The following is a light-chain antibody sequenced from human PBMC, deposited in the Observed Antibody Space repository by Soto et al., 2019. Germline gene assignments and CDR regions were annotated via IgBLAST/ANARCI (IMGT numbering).Light chain of an antibody. CDR1: RDIGND. Sequence: IQMTQSPLSLSASVGDRVIITCPASRDIGNDLGWYQQKPGKAPKLLIFAASTLHSGVPSRFSGSGSGTVFTLTISSLHPEDFATYFCLQDYNRPRTFGQGT. V-gene: IGKV1-6*01. J-gene: IGKJ1*01. CDR3: LQDYNRPRT. CDR2: AAS.